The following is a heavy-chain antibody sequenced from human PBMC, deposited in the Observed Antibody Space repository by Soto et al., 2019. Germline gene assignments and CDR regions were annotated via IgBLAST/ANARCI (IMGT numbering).Heavy chain of an antibody. CDR3: ATRILERYHGYSGYDY. D-gene: IGHD5-12*01. V-gene: IGHV1-24*01. CDR2: FDPEDGET. Sequence: ASVKVSCKVSGYTLTELSMHWVRQAPGKGLEWMGGFDPEDGETIYAQKFQGRVTMTEDTSTDTAYMELSSLRSEDTAVYYCATRILERYHGYSGYDYWGQGTPVTVSS. CDR1: GYTLTELS. J-gene: IGHJ4*02.